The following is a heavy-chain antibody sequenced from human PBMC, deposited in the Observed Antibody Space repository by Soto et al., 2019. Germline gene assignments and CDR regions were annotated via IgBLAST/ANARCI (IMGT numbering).Heavy chain of an antibody. J-gene: IGHJ6*02. CDR2: MYRSGST. Sequence: TLSLTCTVSGDSISSDGYYWSWIRQHPGKGLEWIGYMYRSGSTYYNPSLKNRLVISADTPKNQFTLKLSFVSAADTAVYYCSSSRKGYGMDVWGQGTTVTVS. V-gene: IGHV4-31*03. CDR1: GDSISSDGYY. D-gene: IGHD6-13*01. CDR3: SSSRKGYGMDV.